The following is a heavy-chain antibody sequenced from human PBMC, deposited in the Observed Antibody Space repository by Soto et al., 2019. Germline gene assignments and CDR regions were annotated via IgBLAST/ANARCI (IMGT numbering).Heavy chain of an antibody. J-gene: IGHJ4*02. CDR2: TYYRSKWYN. CDR3: ARDWGYSSSRYSGALDY. Sequence: PSQTLSLTCAISGDSVSSNSAAWNWIRQSPSRGLEWLGRTYYRSKWYNDYAVSVKSRITINPDTSKNQFSLQLNSVTPEDTAVYYCARDWGYSSSRYSGALDYWGQGTLVTVSS. V-gene: IGHV6-1*01. CDR1: GDSVSSNSAA. D-gene: IGHD6-13*01.